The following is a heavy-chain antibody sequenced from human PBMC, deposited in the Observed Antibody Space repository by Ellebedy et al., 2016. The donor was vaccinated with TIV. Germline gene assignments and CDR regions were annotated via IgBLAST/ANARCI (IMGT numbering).Heavy chain of an antibody. CDR2: IIPIFGTA. CDR1: GFTFSSYA. V-gene: IGHV1-69*01. D-gene: IGHD3-9*01. J-gene: IGHJ2*01. Sequence: GGSLRLXCAASGFTFSSYAISWVRQAPGQGLEWMGGIIPIFGTANYAQKFQGRVTITADESTSTAYMELSSLRSEDTAVYYCARESNRVLRYFDWPTYWYFDLWGRGTLVTVSS. CDR3: ARESNRVLRYFDWPTYWYFDL.